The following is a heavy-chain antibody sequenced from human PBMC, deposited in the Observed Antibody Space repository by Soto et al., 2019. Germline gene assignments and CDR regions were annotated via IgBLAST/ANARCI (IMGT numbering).Heavy chain of an antibody. CDR3: SSYGSGHYYYGMDV. D-gene: IGHD3-10*01. Sequence: QVQLQESGPGLVKPSGTLSLTCAVSGGSISSSNWWSWVHQPPGKGLEWIGEIYHSGSTNYNPSLKTRVTLSADTAKDQFSLKLSSVPAADTAVYYCSSYGSGHYYYGMDVWGQGTTVTVSS. CDR1: GGSISSSNW. CDR2: IYHSGST. V-gene: IGHV4-4*02. J-gene: IGHJ6*02.